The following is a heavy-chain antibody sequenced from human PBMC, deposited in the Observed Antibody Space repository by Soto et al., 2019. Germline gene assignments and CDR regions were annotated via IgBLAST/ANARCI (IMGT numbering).Heavy chain of an antibody. CDR1: GASITNFY. V-gene: IGHV4-4*07. J-gene: IGHJ4*02. CDR2: IYTRGTT. CDR3: ARGLAGAY. D-gene: IGHD6-19*01. Sequence: SVTLSLTCPVSGASITNFYWSWIRQSARKGLEWIGRIYTRGTTDYNPSLKSRVTVSIDTSKNQVSLTLTSVTAADTAVYYCARGLAGAYWGQGTLVTVSS.